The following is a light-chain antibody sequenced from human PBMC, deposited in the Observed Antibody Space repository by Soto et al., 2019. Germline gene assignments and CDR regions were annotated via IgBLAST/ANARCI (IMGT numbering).Light chain of an antibody. V-gene: IGKV1-5*01. CDR1: QSINNL. Sequence: DVQMTQSPSTLSASVGDRVTITCRAIQSINNLLAWYQQKPGKAPKFLIYDVATLESGVPSRFSVSGAGAKFTLIMSSLRPEAFATYYCQHADGDSLTCGGGPRVDIK. CDR2: DVA. J-gene: IGKJ4*02. CDR3: QHADGDSLT.